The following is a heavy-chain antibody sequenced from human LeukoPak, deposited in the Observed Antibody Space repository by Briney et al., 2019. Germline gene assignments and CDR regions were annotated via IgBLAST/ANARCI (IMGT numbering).Heavy chain of an antibody. J-gene: IGHJ6*02. CDR2: INHSGST. V-gene: IGHV4-34*01. CDR3: ARSVYYDFWSGYPAQYYYYGMDV. D-gene: IGHD3-3*01. CDR1: GGSFSGYY. Sequence: PETLSLTCAVYGGSFSGYYWSWIRQPPGKGLEWIGEINHSGSTNYNPSLKSRVTISVDTSKNQFSLKLSSVTAADTAVYYCARSVYYDFWSGYPAQYYYYGMDVWGQGTTVTVSS.